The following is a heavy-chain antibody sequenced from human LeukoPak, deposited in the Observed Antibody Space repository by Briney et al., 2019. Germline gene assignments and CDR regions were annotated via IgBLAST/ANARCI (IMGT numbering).Heavy chain of an antibody. V-gene: IGHV3-53*01. CDR1: GFTVSSSY. D-gene: IGHD6-19*01. J-gene: IGHJ4*02. Sequence: GGSLRLSCAASGFTVSSSYMSWVRQPPGKGLEWVSVIYSGGTTFYADSVKGRFTISRDNSRNTLYLQMNSLRADDTAVYYCTKLKGWYGDGYFDYWGQGIVVTVSS. CDR3: TKLKGWYGDGYFDY. CDR2: IYSGGTT.